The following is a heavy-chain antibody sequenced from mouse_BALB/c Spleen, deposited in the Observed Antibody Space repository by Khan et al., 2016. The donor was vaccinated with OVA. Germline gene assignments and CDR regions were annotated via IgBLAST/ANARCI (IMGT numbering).Heavy chain of an antibody. V-gene: IGHV3-2*02. CDR1: GYSITSDYA. J-gene: IGHJ4*01. CDR2: ISSTGST. D-gene: IGHD2-14*01. CDR3: AISLYYSYGYALDC. Sequence: EVKLEESGPGLVKPSQSLSLTCTVTGYSITSDYAWNWIRQFPGNKLEWMGYISSTGSTSYNPSLKSRISITRDTSKNQFFLQLKSVTTEDTATXYVAISLYYSYGYALDCWGRGTTVTVSS.